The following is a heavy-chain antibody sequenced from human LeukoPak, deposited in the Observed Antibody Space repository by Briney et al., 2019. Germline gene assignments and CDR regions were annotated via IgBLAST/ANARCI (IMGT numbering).Heavy chain of an antibody. Sequence: SETLSLTCTVSGGSISSSSYYWGWIRQPPGKGLEWIGSIYYSGSTYYNPSLKSRVTISVDTSKNQFSLKLSSVTAADTAVYYCARGDKYDFWSGYPSYYFDYWGQGTLVTVSS. V-gene: IGHV4-39*07. J-gene: IGHJ4*02. CDR1: GGSISSSSYY. CDR2: IYYSGST. D-gene: IGHD3-3*01. CDR3: ARGDKYDFWSGYPSYYFDY.